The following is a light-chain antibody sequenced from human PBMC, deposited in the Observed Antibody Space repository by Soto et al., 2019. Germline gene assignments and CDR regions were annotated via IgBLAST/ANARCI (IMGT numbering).Light chain of an antibody. CDR2: DAS. CDR3: QQRSNWPPA. CDR1: QSVSSY. Sequence: ELVLTQSPATLSLSPGERAKLSCRASQSVSSYLAWYQQKPGQAPRLLIYDASNRATGIPARFSGSGSGTDFTLTISSLEPEDFAVYYCQQRSNWPPAFGQGTRLEIK. V-gene: IGKV3-11*01. J-gene: IGKJ5*01.